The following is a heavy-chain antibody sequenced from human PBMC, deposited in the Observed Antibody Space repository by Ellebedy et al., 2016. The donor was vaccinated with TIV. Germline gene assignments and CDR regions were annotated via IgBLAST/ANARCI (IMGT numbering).Heavy chain of an antibody. CDR1: GDSISGDF. CDR2: IHYSGST. CDR3: ARDLHYYYGMDV. V-gene: IGHV4-59*12. J-gene: IGHJ6*02. Sequence: MPSETLSLTCTVSGDSISGDFWTWIRQSPGRPMEYIGYIHYSGSTNYNPSLKSRVTISLDTSKNQFSLKLSSVTAADTAVYYCARDLHYYYGMDVWGQGTTVTVSS.